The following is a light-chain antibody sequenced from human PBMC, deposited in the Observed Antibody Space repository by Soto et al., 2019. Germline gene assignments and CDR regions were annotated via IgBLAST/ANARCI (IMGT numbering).Light chain of an antibody. CDR3: QQYTNWPPWT. Sequence: ELVMTQSPATLSVSPGERATLSCRASQSVSNNLAWYQQRPGQAPRLLIYGASTRATGIPARFSGSGSGTEFALNISSLQSEDFAVYYCQQYTNWPPWTFGQGTKVEVK. J-gene: IGKJ1*01. V-gene: IGKV3-15*01. CDR1: QSVSNN. CDR2: GAS.